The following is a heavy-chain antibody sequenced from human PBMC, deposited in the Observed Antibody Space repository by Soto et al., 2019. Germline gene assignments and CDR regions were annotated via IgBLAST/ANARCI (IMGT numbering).Heavy chain of an antibody. J-gene: IGHJ6*02. CDR3: ARELKGTAGGANYYYGMDV. Sequence: GGSLRLSCAASGFTFSSYWMSWVRQAPGKGLEWVANIQQDGSAKYYVDSVKGRFTISRDNAKNSLYLHMNSLRAEDTAVYYCARELKGTAGGANYYYGMDVWGQGTTVTVSS. CDR2: IQQDGSAK. V-gene: IGHV3-7*03. CDR1: GFTFSSYW. D-gene: IGHD2-21*01.